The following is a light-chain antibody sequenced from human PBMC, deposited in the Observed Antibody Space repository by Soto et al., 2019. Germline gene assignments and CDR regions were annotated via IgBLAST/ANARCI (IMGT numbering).Light chain of an antibody. J-gene: IGLJ3*02. CDR3: QSYDGAGV. CDR2: EDN. V-gene: IGLV6-57*04. Sequence: NFMLTQPHSVSESPGKTVTISCTRSSGSIASNYVQWYQQRPGSAPTTVIYEDNQRPSGVPDRFSGSIDSSSNSASLTISGLKTEDEADYYCQSYDGAGVFGGGTKLTVL. CDR1: SGSIASNY.